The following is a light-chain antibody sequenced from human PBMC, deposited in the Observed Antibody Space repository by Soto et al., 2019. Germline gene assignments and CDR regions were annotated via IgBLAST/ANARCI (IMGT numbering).Light chain of an antibody. Sequence: EIVMTQSPATLSVSPGERATLSCRASQSVSSNLAWYQQKPGQAPRLLIYGASTRATGIPARFSGSGSGTEFTLTISSLQSEDFAVYYCQQYNNWPITFRQGTRLENK. CDR1: QSVSSN. V-gene: IGKV3-15*01. CDR2: GAS. CDR3: QQYNNWPIT. J-gene: IGKJ5*01.